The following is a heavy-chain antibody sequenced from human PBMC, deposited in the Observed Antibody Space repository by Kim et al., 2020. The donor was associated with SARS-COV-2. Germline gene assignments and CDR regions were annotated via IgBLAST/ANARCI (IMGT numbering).Heavy chain of an antibody. CDR1: GFTFSNYD. CDR3: AREPPVSGIFFYAMDV. J-gene: IGHJ6*04. D-gene: IGHD6-19*01. Sequence: GGSLRLSCAASGFTFSNYDVHWLRQATGEGLEWVSAINTAGDTYYAGSVKGRFTISRENSENSLDLQMNSLRAGDTAVYYCAREPPVSGIFFYAMDVWGEGNPVTVSS. CDR2: INTAGDT. V-gene: IGHV3-13*04.